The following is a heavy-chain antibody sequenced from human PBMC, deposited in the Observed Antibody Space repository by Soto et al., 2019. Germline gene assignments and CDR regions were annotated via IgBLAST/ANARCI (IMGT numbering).Heavy chain of an antibody. CDR3: ARDYGGNSEALFDI. CDR2: IYYSGST. V-gene: IGHV4-30-4*01. J-gene: IGHJ3*02. Sequence: SETLSLTCTVSGGSISSGDYYWSWIRQPPGKGLEWIGYIYYSGSTYYNPSLKSRVTISVDTSKNQFSLKLSSVTAADTAVYYCARDYGGNSEALFDIWGQGTMVTVSS. D-gene: IGHD4-17*01. CDR1: GGSISSGDYY.